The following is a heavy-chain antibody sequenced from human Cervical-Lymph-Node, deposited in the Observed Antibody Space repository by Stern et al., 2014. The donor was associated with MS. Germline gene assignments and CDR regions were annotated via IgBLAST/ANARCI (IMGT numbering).Heavy chain of an antibody. CDR1: GGTFSSSD. Sequence: QVQLVQSGAEVQKPGSSVKVSCRASGGTFSSSDISWVRQAPGQGLEWMGGIIPIIGTANYAQKYQGRVTINADESTSTAYMELSSLRSEDTAIYYCALGGFGHYFEYWGQGTLVTVSS. D-gene: IGHD3-10*01. CDR3: ALGGFGHYFEY. V-gene: IGHV1-69*01. CDR2: IIPIIGTA. J-gene: IGHJ4*02.